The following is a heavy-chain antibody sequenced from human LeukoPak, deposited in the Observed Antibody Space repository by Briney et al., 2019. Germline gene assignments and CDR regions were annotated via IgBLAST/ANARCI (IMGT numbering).Heavy chain of an antibody. Sequence: GESLKISCKGSGYSFTTYWIGWVRQMPGKGLEWMGIIYPGDSDTRYSPSFQGRVTISADKSISTAYLQWSSLKASDTAMYYCARQQRYSSGWADYWGQGTLVTVSS. CDR3: ARQQRYSSGWADY. J-gene: IGHJ4*02. V-gene: IGHV5-51*01. CDR1: GYSFTTYW. CDR2: IYPGDSDT. D-gene: IGHD6-19*01.